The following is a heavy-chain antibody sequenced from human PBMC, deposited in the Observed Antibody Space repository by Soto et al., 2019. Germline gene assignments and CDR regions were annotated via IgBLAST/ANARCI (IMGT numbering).Heavy chain of an antibody. V-gene: IGHV4-61*01. CDR1: GCSFKSGSYS. D-gene: IGHD3-3*01. Sequence: SETLSLTCPVSGCSFKSGSYSWSWIRQPPGKGLEWIGYVYHTGRTSYNPSLKSRVSISMDTSKNQFSLNLDSVTAADTAVYFCARDFAYFDSWGQGTLVTVSS. CDR2: VYHTGRT. J-gene: IGHJ4*02. CDR3: ARDFAYFDS.